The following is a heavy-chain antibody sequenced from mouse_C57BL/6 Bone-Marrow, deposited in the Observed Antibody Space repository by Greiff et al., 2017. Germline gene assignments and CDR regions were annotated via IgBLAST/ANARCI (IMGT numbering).Heavy chain of an antibody. D-gene: IGHD1-1*01. V-gene: IGHV5-17*01. J-gene: IGHJ3*01. Sequence: EVQGVESGGGLVKPGGSLKLSCAASGFTFSDYGMHWVRQAPEKGLEWVAYISSGSSTIYYADTVKGRFTISRDNAKNTLFLQMTSLRSEDTAMYYCARRELYYYGSSPFAYWGQGTLVTVSA. CDR1: GFTFSDYG. CDR3: ARRELYYYGSSPFAY. CDR2: ISSGSSTI.